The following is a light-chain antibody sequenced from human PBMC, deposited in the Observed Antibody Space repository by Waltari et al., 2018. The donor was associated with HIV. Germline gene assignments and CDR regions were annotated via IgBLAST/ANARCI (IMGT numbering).Light chain of an antibody. V-gene: IGLV2-14*03. Sequence: QSVLTQPASMSGSPGQSITISCTGSGFDIGLYDFVSWYKQLPNMAPQLIIFGVNRRPSGVKSRFSGSESGDMASLTIAGLQAEDEADYYCSSHTITRTLVFGGGTKLTVL. CDR3: SSHTITRTLV. CDR1: GFDIGLYDF. J-gene: IGLJ2*01. CDR2: GVN.